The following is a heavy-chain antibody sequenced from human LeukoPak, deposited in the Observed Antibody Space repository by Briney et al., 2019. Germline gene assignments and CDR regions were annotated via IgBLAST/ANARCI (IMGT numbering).Heavy chain of an antibody. D-gene: IGHD6-19*01. J-gene: IGHJ4*02. CDR3: ARDWGSSGGLGVGY. V-gene: IGHV4-59*01. CDR1: GGSISSYS. Sequence: SETLSLTCTVSGGSISSYSWSWIRQPPGKGLEWIGYIYYRGSTNYNPSLKSRVTISVDTSKNQFSLKLSSVTAADTAVYYCARDWGSSGGLGVGYWGQGALVTVSS. CDR2: IYYRGST.